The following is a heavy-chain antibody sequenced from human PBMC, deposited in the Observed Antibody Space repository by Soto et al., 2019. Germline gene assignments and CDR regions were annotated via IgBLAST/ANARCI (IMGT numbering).Heavy chain of an antibody. J-gene: IGHJ6*03. CDR1: GFRLSDSA. V-gene: IGHV3-23*01. CDR3: AKNGCSYPACYPYYYYVDV. CDR2: LTVTGDSA. Sequence: EVQLLESGGGLVQPGGSLRLSCAASGFRLSDSAVSWVRQAPGKGLYWVSSLTVTGDSAFYSDSVKGRFTIARAISKSTLYLQMNSLRAEDTAVYYCAKNGCSYPACYPYYYYVDVWGRGTTVTVSS. D-gene: IGHD2-15*01.